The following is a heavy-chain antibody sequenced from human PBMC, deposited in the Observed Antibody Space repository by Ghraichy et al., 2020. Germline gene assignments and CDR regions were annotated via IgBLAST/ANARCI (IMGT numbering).Heavy chain of an antibody. J-gene: IGHJ4*02. Sequence: SETLSLTCAVSGGSISSSNWWSWVRQPPGKGLEWIGEIYHSGSTNYNPSLKSRVTISVDKSKNQFSLKLSSVTAADTAVYYCARASIAVANYFDYWGQGTLVTVSS. D-gene: IGHD6-19*01. CDR2: IYHSGST. CDR3: ARASIAVANYFDY. CDR1: GGSISSSNW. V-gene: IGHV4-4*02.